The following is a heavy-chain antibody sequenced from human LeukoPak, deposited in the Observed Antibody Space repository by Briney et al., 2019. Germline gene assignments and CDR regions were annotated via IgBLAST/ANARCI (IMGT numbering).Heavy chain of an antibody. CDR2: ISGSGGST. V-gene: IGHV3-23*01. J-gene: IGHJ6*02. CDR3: AKDGYYDFWSGYYYGSGGFRGMDV. CDR1: GFTFSSYA. D-gene: IGHD3-3*01. Sequence: GGSLRLSCAASGFTFSSYAMSWVRQAPGQGLEWVSAISGSGGSTYYADSVQGRFSISRDNSKNTLYLQMNSLRAEDTAVYYCAKDGYYDFWSGYYYGSGGFRGMDVWGQGTTVTVSS.